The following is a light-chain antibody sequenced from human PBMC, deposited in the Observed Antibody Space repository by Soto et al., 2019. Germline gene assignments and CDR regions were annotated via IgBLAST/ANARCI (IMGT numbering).Light chain of an antibody. Sequence: QSVLTQPPSASATPGQRVTISCSGSSSNIGSNNVEWYQHLPGTAPKLLIYSNNQGPSGVPDRFSGSKSGTSASLAIRGLQSEDEADYYCASWDDSLNGLVIGGGTKLTVL. V-gene: IGLV1-44*01. CDR2: SNN. CDR1: SSNIGSNN. J-gene: IGLJ3*02. CDR3: ASWDDSLNGLV.